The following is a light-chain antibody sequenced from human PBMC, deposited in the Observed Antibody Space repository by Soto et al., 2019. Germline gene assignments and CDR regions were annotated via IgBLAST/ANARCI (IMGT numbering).Light chain of an antibody. CDR1: SSNIGTNT. CDR2: SNN. Sequence: QSALTQPPSASGTPGQRVTISCSGTSSNIGTNTVNWYQQVPGTAPKLLIYSNNQRPSGVPDRFSGSKSGTSATLAISGLQSEDEADYYCASWDDSLSTHYVFGTGTKVTVL. V-gene: IGLV1-44*01. J-gene: IGLJ1*01. CDR3: ASWDDSLSTHYV.